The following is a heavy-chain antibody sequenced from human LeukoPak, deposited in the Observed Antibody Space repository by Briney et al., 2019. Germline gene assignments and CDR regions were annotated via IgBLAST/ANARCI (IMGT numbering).Heavy chain of an antibody. D-gene: IGHD1-1*01. CDR1: GFTVSSNY. CDR2: IYSGGST. CDR3: ARENWIPDYYYYGMDV. V-gene: IGHV3-53*01. Sequence: PGGSLRLSCAASGFTVSSNYMSWVRQAPGKGLEWVSVIYSGGSTCYADSVKGRFTISRDNSKNTLYHQMNSLRAEDTAVYYCARENWIPDYYYYGMDVWGQGTTVTVSS. J-gene: IGHJ6*02.